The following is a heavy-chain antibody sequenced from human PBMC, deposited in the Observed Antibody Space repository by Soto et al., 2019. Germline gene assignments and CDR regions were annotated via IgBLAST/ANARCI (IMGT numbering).Heavy chain of an antibody. D-gene: IGHD1-26*01. J-gene: IGHJ5*02. V-gene: IGHV3-30*18. Sequence: PGGSLRLSCAASGFTFSSYGMHWVRQAPGKGLEWVAVISYDGSNKYYADSVKGRFTISRDNSKNTLYLQMNSLRAEDTAVYYCAKGSGSPMGGWFDPWGQGTLVTVFS. CDR3: AKGSGSPMGGWFDP. CDR1: GFTFSSYG. CDR2: ISYDGSNK.